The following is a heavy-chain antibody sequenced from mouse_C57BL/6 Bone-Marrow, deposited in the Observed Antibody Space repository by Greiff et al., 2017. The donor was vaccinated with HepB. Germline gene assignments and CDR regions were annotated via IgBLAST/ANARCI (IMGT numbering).Heavy chain of an antibody. D-gene: IGHD1-1*01. Sequence: EVQRVESGAELVRPGASVKLSCTASGFTIKDDYMHWVKQRPEQGLEWIGWIDPENGDTEYASKFQGKATITADTSSNTAYLQLSSLTSEDTAVYYCTTTDTGYYFDFWGRGTTLTVSS. V-gene: IGHV14-4*01. CDR3: TTTDTGYYFDF. CDR1: GFTIKDDY. CDR2: IDPENGDT. J-gene: IGHJ2*01.